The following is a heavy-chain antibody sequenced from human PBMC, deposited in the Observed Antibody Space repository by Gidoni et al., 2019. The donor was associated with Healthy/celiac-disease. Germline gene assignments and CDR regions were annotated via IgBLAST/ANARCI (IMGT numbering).Heavy chain of an antibody. J-gene: IGHJ4*02. CDR2: IRSKANSYAT. D-gene: IGHD1-26*01. CDR3: TNHIVGATFVES. V-gene: IGHV3-73*01. Sequence: EVQLVESGGGLVQPGGSLKLSCAASGFTFRGSAMHWVRQASGKGLEWVGRIRSKANSYATAYAASVKGRFTISRDDSKNTAYLRMNSLKTEDTAVYYCTNHIVGATFVESWGQGTLVTVSS. CDR1: GFTFRGSA.